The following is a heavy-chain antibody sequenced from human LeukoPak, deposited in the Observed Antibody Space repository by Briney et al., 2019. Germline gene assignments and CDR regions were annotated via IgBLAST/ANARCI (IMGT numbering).Heavy chain of an antibody. J-gene: IGHJ4*02. CDR3: AREAPKGYSYGPYYFDY. V-gene: IGHV6-1*01. Sequence: SQTLSLTCAISGDSVSSNSAAWNWIRQSPSRGLEWLGRTYYRSKWYNDYAISVKSRITINPDTSKSQFSLQLNSVTPEDTAVYYCAREAPKGYSYGPYYFDYWGQGTLVTVSS. D-gene: IGHD5-18*01. CDR2: TYYRSKWYN. CDR1: GDSVSSNSAA.